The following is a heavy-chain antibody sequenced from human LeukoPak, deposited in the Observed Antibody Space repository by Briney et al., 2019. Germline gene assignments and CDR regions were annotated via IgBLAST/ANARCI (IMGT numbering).Heavy chain of an antibody. CDR1: GFTFSSYW. D-gene: IGHD3-10*01. Sequence: GGSLRLSCAASGFTFSSYWMHWVRHAPGKGLVWVSRINSDGSSTSYADSVKGRFTISRDNAKNTLYLQMNSLRAEDTAVYYCAREGRVVEWFGGKYGMDVWGQGITVTVSS. J-gene: IGHJ6*02. V-gene: IGHV3-74*01. CDR2: INSDGSST. CDR3: AREGRVVEWFGGKYGMDV.